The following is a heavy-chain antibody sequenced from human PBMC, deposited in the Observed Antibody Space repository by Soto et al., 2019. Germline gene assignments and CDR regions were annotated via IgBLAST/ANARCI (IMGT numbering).Heavy chain of an antibody. J-gene: IGHJ3*02. CDR3: ASHRKLLWFGELFGAFDI. Sequence: SETLSLTCTVSGGSISSGGYYWSWIRQHPGKGLEWIGYIYYSGSTYYNPSLKSRVTISVDTSKNQFSLKLSSVTAADTAVYYCASHRKLLWFGELFGAFDIWGQGTMVTVPS. CDR2: IYYSGST. V-gene: IGHV4-31*03. D-gene: IGHD3-10*01. CDR1: GGSISSGGYY.